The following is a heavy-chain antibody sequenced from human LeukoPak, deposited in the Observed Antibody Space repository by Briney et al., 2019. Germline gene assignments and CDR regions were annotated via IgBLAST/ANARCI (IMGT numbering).Heavy chain of an antibody. CDR3: ASARGYYYYMDV. J-gene: IGHJ6*03. CDR2: ITSSSTYI. Sequence: GGSLRLSCAASGFTFSSYSMSWVRQAPGKGLEWVSSITSSSTYIYYADSVKGRFTISRDNAKNSLYLQMNSLRAEDTAVYYCASARGYYYYMDVWGKGTTVTISS. CDR1: GFTFSSYS. V-gene: IGHV3-21*01.